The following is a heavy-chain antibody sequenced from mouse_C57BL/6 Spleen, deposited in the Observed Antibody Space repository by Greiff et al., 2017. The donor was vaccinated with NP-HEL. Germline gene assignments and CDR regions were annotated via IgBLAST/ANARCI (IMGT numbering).Heavy chain of an antibody. D-gene: IGHD6-1*01. J-gene: IGHJ2*01. CDR2: IYPGSGNT. CDR1: GYTFTDYY. V-gene: IGHV1-76*01. Sequence: VQLQQSGAELVRPGASVKLSCKASGYTFTDYYINWVKQRPGQGLEWIARIYPGSGNTYYNEKFKGKATLTAGKSSSTAYMQLSSLTSEDSAVYFCASANQGGYFDYWGQGTTLTVSS. CDR3: ASANQGGYFDY.